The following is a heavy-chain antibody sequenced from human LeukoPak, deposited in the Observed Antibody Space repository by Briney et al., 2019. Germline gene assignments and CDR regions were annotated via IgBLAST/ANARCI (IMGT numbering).Heavy chain of an antibody. CDR3: ARDSGEGSTVVNWLIDY. CDR1: GYTFTSYG. D-gene: IGHD4-23*01. Sequence: ASVKVSCKASGYTFTSYGISRVRQAPGQGLEWMGWISAYNGNTNYAQKLPGRVTMTTDTSTSTAYMELRSLRSDDTAVYYCARDSGEGSTVVNWLIDYWGQGTLVSVSS. V-gene: IGHV1-18*01. J-gene: IGHJ4*02. CDR2: ISAYNGNT.